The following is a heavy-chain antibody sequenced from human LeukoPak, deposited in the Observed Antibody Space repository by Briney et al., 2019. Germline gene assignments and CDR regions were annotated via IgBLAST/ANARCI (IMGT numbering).Heavy chain of an antibody. Sequence: GGSLRLSCAASGFTFDDYAMHWVRQAPGKGLEWVSGISWNSGSIGYADSVKGRFTISRDNAKNSLYLQMSSLRAEDAAVYYCARTVVGTWSRAFYFDFWGQGSLVTVSS. CDR2: ISWNSGSI. V-gene: IGHV3-9*01. CDR3: ARTVVGTWSRAFYFDF. CDR1: GFTFDDYA. D-gene: IGHD6-13*01. J-gene: IGHJ4*02.